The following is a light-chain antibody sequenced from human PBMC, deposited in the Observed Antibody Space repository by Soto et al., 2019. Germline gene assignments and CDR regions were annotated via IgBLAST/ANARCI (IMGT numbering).Light chain of an antibody. V-gene: IGKV3-11*01. CDR1: QRVSSN. CDR2: GAS. J-gene: IGKJ5*01. Sequence: IVMTQSPATLSVSPGERGTLSCRASQRVSSNVAWYQQKPGQAPRLLLYGASARATGIPARFSGSGSGTDFTLTISSLEPEDFAVYYCQQRSIRPLMYTFGQGTRLEIK. CDR3: QQRSIRPLMYT.